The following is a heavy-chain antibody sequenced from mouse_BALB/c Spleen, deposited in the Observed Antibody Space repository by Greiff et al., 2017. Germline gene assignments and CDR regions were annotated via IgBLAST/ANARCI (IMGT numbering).Heavy chain of an antibody. CDR1: GYAFTNYL. V-gene: IGHV1-54*01. CDR2: INPGSGGT. J-gene: IGHJ1*01. Sequence: VQLVESGAELVRPGTSVKVSCKASGYAFTNYLIEWVKQRPGQGLEWIGVINPGSGGTNYNEKFKGKATLTADKSSSTAYMQLSSLTSDDSAVYFCARRDYLESYWYFDVWGAGTTVTVSS. CDR3: ARRDYLESYWYFDV. D-gene: IGHD5-5*01.